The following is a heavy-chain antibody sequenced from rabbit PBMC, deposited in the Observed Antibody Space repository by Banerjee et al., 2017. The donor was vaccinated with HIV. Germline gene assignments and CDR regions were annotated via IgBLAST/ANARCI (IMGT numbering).Heavy chain of an antibody. CDR1: GFSFSDRDV. Sequence: QEQLVESGGGLVKPEGSLTLTCKASGFSFSDRDVMCWVRQAPGKGLEWIACINAATGKPVYATWAKGRFTISRTSSTTVTLRMTSLTAADTATYFCARDLVAVIGWNFGLWGQGTLVTVS. V-gene: IGHV1S45*01. D-gene: IGHD4-2*01. CDR2: INAATGKP. CDR3: ARDLVAVIGWNFGL. J-gene: IGHJ3*01.